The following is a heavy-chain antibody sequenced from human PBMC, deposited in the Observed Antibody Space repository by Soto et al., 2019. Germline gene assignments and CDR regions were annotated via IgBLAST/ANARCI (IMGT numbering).Heavy chain of an antibody. V-gene: IGHV4-61*01. Sequence: SETLSLTCTVSGGSVSSGPYYWSWIRQSPGRGLEWIGYIYNSRSTNYNPSLKSRVTISVDTSKNQFSLRLTSVTAADTAVYYCARHRSSREIPFDNWGQGTLVTVSS. D-gene: IGHD2-21*01. CDR3: ARHRSSREIPFDN. J-gene: IGHJ4*02. CDR2: IYNSRST. CDR1: GGSVSSGPYY.